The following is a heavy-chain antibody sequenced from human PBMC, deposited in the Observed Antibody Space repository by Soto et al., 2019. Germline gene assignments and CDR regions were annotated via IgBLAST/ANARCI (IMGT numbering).Heavy chain of an antibody. CDR2: MNSDGSII. J-gene: IGHJ6*02. D-gene: IGHD3-3*01. CDR3: ARDSSYYDFWSGLHHYYYYGMDV. CDR1: GYTFGNHW. Sequence: PVGSLRLSCAVAGYTFGNHWMHWVRQAPGKGLEWVSRMNSDGSIINYADSVKGRFTVSRDNAKNTLYLQMNSLRAEDTAVYYCARDSSYYDFWSGLHHYYYYGMDVWGQVTTVTVSS. V-gene: IGHV3-74*01.